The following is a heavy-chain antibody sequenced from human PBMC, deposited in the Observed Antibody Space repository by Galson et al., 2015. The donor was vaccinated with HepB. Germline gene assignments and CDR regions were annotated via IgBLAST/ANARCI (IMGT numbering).Heavy chain of an antibody. CDR3: VINYFDTSGYFDF. J-gene: IGHJ4*02. V-gene: IGHV1-69*02. CDR2: IIPLFGVS. Sequence: SVKVSCKASGGTFSNYIIGWVRQAPGQGLEWMGKIIPLFGVSNYAQDFQDRVTITADKSTDITDMEMHSLTSGDTAVYFCVINYFDTSGYFDFWGQGTLVTVS. CDR1: GGTFSNYI. D-gene: IGHD3-22*01.